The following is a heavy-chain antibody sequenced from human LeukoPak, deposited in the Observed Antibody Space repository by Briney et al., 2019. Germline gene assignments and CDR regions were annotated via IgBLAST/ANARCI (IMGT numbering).Heavy chain of an antibody. CDR2: ILSDGSKE. V-gene: IGHV3-33*06. J-gene: IGHJ4*02. Sequence: GGSLRLPCAASGFTFSSYGMHWVRQAPGKGLEWVAVILSDGSKEFYTDSVKGRFTISRDNSKNTLYLQMNSLRAEDTAVYYCAKDSLYYYDSSGYYEWGQGTLVTVSS. CDR1: GFTFSSYG. D-gene: IGHD3-22*01. CDR3: AKDSLYYYDSSGYYE.